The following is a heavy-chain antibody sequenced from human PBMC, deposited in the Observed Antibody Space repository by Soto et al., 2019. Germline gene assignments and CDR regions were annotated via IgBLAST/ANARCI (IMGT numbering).Heavy chain of an antibody. CDR3: ARDQSLKHRDLQRWFDP. CDR2: INAGNGNT. J-gene: IGHJ5*02. V-gene: IGHV1-3*01. CDR1: GYTFTSYS. Sequence: GASVKVSCKSSGYTFTSYSIHWGREAPGQRLECMGWINAGNGNTKYSQKFQGRVTITRDTSASTAYMELSSLRSEDTAVYYCARDQSLKHRDLQRWFDPWGQGTLVTVSS. D-gene: IGHD5-18*01.